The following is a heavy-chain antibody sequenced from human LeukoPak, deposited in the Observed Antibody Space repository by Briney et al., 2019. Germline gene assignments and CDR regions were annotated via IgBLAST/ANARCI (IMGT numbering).Heavy chain of an antibody. V-gene: IGHV1-18*01. CDR2: ISAYIGDT. D-gene: IGHD2-2*01. J-gene: IGHJ6*02. CDR1: GGTFSSYA. CDR3: ARSCSGTSCPSSYYYYAMDV. Sequence: ASVKVSCKASGGTFSSYAISWVRQAPGQGLEWMGWISAYIGDTNYAQNLQGRVTMTTDTSTSTAYMELRSLRSDDTAVYFCARSCSGTSCPSSYYYYAMDVWGQGTTVTVSS.